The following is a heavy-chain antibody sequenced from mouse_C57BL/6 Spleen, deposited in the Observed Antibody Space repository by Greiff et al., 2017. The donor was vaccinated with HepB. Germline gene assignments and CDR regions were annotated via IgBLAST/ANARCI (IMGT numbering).Heavy chain of an antibody. CDR2: ISYDGSN. V-gene: IGHV3-6*01. J-gene: IGHJ2*01. CDR1: GYSITSGYY. CDR3: ASSPPHYYGSSYYFDY. Sequence: EVQVVESGPGLVKPSQSLSLTCSVTGYSITSGYYWNWIRQFPGNKLEWMGYISYDGSNNYNPSLKNRISITRDTSKNQFFLQLNSVTTEDTATYYCASSPPHYYGSSYYFDYWGQGTTLTVSS. D-gene: IGHD1-1*01.